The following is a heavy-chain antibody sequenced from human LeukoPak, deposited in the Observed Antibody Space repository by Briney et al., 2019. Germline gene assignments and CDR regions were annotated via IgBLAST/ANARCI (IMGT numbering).Heavy chain of an antibody. D-gene: IGHD6-19*01. CDR2: ISGDGGIT. Sequence: GGSLRLSCVASGFTFDGYAMHWVRQVPGKGLEWVSLISGDGGITDYVDSVKGRFTISRDNNKNSPYLQLDSLRTEDSALYFCAKDPDRTGWHRFHYWGQGTLVTVTS. CDR1: GFTFDGYA. CDR3: AKDPDRTGWHRFHY. V-gene: IGHV3-43*02. J-gene: IGHJ4*02.